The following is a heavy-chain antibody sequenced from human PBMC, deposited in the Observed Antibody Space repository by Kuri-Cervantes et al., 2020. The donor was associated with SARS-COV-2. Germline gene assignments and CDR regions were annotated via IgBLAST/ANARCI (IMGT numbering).Heavy chain of an antibody. Sequence: GSLRLSCAVYGGSFSGYYWGWIRQPPGKGLEWIGSIYYSGSTYYNPSLKSRVTISVDTSKNQFSLKLSSVTAADTAVYYCATPARPGAFDAFDIWGQGTMVTVSS. CDR3: ATPARPGAFDAFDI. V-gene: IGHV4-39*01. CDR1: GGSFSGYY. J-gene: IGHJ3*02. CDR2: IYYSGST. D-gene: IGHD6-6*01.